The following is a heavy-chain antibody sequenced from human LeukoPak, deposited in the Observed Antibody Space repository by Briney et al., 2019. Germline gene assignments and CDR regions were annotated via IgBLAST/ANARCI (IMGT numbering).Heavy chain of an antibody. Sequence: TGGSLRLSCAASGFTFSDYYMSWIRQAPGKGLEWVSYISSSGSTIYYADSVKGRFTISRDNAKNSLYLQMNSLRAEDTAVYYCARLENYDFWSGYLPHYYMDVWGKGTTVTVSS. D-gene: IGHD3-3*01. CDR1: GFTFSDYY. CDR2: ISSSGSTI. V-gene: IGHV3-11*04. J-gene: IGHJ6*03. CDR3: ARLENYDFWSGYLPHYYMDV.